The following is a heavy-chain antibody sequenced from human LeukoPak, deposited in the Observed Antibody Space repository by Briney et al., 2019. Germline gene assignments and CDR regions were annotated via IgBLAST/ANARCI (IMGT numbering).Heavy chain of an antibody. J-gene: IGHJ4*02. V-gene: IGHV1-2*06. CDR2: INPNSGGA. CDR1: GYTLTGYF. D-gene: IGHD4-17*01. Sequence: GASVKVSCKASGYTLTGYFMHWVRQAPGQGLEWMGRINPNSGGANYAQKFQGRVTMTRDTSISTAYMELSRLRSDDTAVYYCARPTNNYGDAFDYWGQGTLVTVSS. CDR3: ARPTNNYGDAFDY.